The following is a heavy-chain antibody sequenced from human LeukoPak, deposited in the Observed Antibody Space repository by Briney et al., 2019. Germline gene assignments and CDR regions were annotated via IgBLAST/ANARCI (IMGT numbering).Heavy chain of an antibody. CDR3: ATKKYSGSFYAF. CDR2: IKPNSGYT. V-gene: IGHV1-2*02. Sequence: ASVKVSCKASGYSSTDYYIYWLRQAPGQALEWMGWIKPNSGYTNYVHNFEGRDTMTRNTSISTAYMELISLRSDDTAVYYCATKKYSGSFYAFWGQGTLVTVYS. J-gene: IGHJ4*02. CDR1: GYSSTDYY. D-gene: IGHD1-26*01.